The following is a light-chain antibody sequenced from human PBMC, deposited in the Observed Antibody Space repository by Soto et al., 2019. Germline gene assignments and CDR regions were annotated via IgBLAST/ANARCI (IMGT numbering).Light chain of an antibody. J-gene: IGLJ3*02. CDR1: ISNFGAAYD. V-gene: IGLV1-40*01. CDR2: SGD. CDR3: QSFDSSLSSWV. Sequence: QAVVTQPPSVSGAPGQSVTISCTGNISNFGAAYDVHWYQQLPGTAPKLLIYSGDNRPSGVPDRFSGSKSGTSASLAITGLQAEDEADYYCQSFDSSLSSWVFGGGTKLTVL.